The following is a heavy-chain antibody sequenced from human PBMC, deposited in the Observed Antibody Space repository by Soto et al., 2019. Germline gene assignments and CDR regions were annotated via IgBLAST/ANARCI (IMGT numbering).Heavy chain of an antibody. D-gene: IGHD2-8*01. CDR1: GCSISSSSYY. Sequence: SETLSLTCTVSGCSISSSSYYWGLIRQPPGKGLEWIGSIYYSGSTYYNPSLKSRVTISVDTSKNQFSLKLSSVTAADTAVYYCARWRDIVLMVYAIPTGAFDIWGQGTMVT. CDR3: ARWRDIVLMVYAIPTGAFDI. CDR2: IYYSGST. J-gene: IGHJ3*02. V-gene: IGHV4-39*01.